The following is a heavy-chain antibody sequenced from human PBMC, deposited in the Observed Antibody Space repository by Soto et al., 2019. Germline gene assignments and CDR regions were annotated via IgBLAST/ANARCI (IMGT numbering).Heavy chain of an antibody. CDR3: APRETHSSAYDWFDP. CDR1: GFSLSTSGVG. J-gene: IGHJ5*02. D-gene: IGHD3-22*01. Sequence: QITLKESGPTLVKPTQTLTLTCTFSGFSLSTSGVGVGWIRQPPGKALEWLALIYWDDDKRYSTSLKSRLTIPHDTSKNQVLLTMTTIAPVDTASYYCAPRETHSSAYDWFDPWGQGPLVTVSS. V-gene: IGHV2-5*02. CDR2: IYWDDDK.